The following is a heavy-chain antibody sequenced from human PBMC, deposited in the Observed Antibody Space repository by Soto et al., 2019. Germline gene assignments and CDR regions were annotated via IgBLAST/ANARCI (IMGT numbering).Heavy chain of an antibody. Sequence: QVQLQESGPGLVKPSETLSLTCSVSGASISAYYWSWIRQPPGKGLEWIASIYDSGSPSYTPSLTPRAPISLDTSNHHSSLKLSSLTAADTAVYYCPRTYDATAPTSAAYRFPIWAPGTMSTVSS. D-gene: IGHD2-15*01. CDR1: GASISAYY. J-gene: IGHJ3*02. V-gene: IGHV4-59*01. CDR2: IYDSGSP. CDR3: PRTYDATAPTSAAYRFPI.